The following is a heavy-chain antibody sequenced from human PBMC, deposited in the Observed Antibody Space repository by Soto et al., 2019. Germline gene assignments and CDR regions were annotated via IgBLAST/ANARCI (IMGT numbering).Heavy chain of an antibody. CDR2: IYYSGST. Sequence: PSETLSLTCTVSGGSISSYYWSWIRQPPGKGLEWIGYIYYSGSTNYNPSLKSRVTISVDTSKNQFSLKLSSVTAADTAVYYCASTAMVRGANFDYWGQGTLVTVS. CDR1: GGSISSYY. V-gene: IGHV4-59*01. J-gene: IGHJ4*02. CDR3: ASTAMVRGANFDY. D-gene: IGHD3-10*01.